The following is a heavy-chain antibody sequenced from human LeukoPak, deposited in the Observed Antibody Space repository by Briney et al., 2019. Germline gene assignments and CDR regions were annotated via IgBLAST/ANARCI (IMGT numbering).Heavy chain of an antibody. CDR3: AKGVRSVWGSYRTQYYFDY. J-gene: IGHJ4*02. CDR2: LRYVGSNK. D-gene: IGHD3-16*02. CDR1: GFTFSSYG. V-gene: IGHV3-30*02. Sequence: PGGSLRLACAASGFTFSSYGMHWVRQAPGKVLEWVAFLRYVGSNKYYADSVKGRFTTSRDNSKNTLYLQMNSLRAEDTAVYYCAKGVRSVWGSYRTQYYFDYWGQGTLVTVSS.